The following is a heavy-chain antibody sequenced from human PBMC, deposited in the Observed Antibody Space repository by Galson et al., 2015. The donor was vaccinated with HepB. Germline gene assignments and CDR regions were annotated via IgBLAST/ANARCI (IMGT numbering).Heavy chain of an antibody. CDR2: INTDGSST. CDR1: GFTFSSYW. CDR3: ARDYWGSTGYFDL. V-gene: IGHV3-74*01. Sequence: SLRLSCAASGFTFSSYWMHWVRQAPGKGLVWVSRINTDGSSTNYADSVKGRFTISRDNAKNTLYMQVNGLRADDTAVYYCARDYWGSTGYFDLWGRGTLVTVSS. D-gene: IGHD2-8*02. J-gene: IGHJ2*01.